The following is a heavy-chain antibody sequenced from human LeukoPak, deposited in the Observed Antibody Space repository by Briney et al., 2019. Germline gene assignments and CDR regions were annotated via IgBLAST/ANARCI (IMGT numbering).Heavy chain of an antibody. D-gene: IGHD7-27*01. CDR2: FDPEDGET. CDR3: ARGLGTYWGKDFLNWFDP. V-gene: IGHV1-24*01. J-gene: IGHJ5*02. Sequence: ASVKVSCKVSGYTLTELSMHWVRQAPGKGLEWMGGFDPEDGETIYAQKFQGRVTMTEDTSTDTAYMELSSLTSEDTAVYYCARGLGTYWGKDFLNWFDPWGQGTLVTVSS. CDR1: GYTLTELS.